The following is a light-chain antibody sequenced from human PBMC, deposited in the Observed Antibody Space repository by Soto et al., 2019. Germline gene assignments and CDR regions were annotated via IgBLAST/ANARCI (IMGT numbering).Light chain of an antibody. Sequence: EIVMTQSPATLSVSPGDRATLSCRASQSVGNDLAWYQQKPGQAPRLLIYDASTRATGIPARFSGSGSGTEFNLTISSLQSEDFAVYFCQQYDDWLRLTFGGGTKVDIK. V-gene: IGKV3D-15*01. CDR3: QQYDDWLRLT. CDR2: DAS. J-gene: IGKJ4*01. CDR1: QSVGND.